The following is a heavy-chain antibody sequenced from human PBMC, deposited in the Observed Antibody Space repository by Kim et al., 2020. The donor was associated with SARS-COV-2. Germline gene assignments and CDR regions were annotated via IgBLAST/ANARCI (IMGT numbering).Heavy chain of an antibody. CDR3: AISRKNWNDFY. J-gene: IGHJ4*02. Sequence: GGSLRLSCAASGFTFSSYGLTWVRQAPGKGLEWVSFIYGGSGDTYYADSVKGRFTISRDNSKNTLYLQMNSLRAEDTAVYYCAISRKNWNDFYWGQGPLVTVSS. V-gene: IGHV3-23*03. CDR2: IYGGSGDT. CDR1: GFTFSSYG. D-gene: IGHD1-1*01.